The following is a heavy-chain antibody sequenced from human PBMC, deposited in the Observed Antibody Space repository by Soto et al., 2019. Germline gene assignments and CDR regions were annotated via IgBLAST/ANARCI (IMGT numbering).Heavy chain of an antibody. V-gene: IGHV3-30*18. CDR1: GFTFSSYG. D-gene: IGHD6-19*01. J-gene: IGHJ4*02. CDR3: AKVPYGGYSSGWYSYYFDY. CDR2: ISYDGSNK. Sequence: QVQLVESGGGVVQPGRSLRLSCAASGFTFSSYGMHWVRQAPGKGLEWVAVISYDGSNKYYADSVKGRFTISRDNSKNTLYLQMNSLRAEDTAVYYCAKVPYGGYSSGWYSYYFDYWGQGTLVTVSS.